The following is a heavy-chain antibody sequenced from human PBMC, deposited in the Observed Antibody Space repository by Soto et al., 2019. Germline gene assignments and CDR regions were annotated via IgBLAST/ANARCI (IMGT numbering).Heavy chain of an antibody. Sequence: SETLSLTCTVSGGSISSYYWSLLRQPPGKGLEWIGYIYDSGSTNYSPSLKSRVTISVDTSKNQFSLKLTSVTAADTAVYYCAAPPRYWGQGTLVTVSS. CDR2: IYDSGST. V-gene: IGHV4-59*01. D-gene: IGHD6-6*01. CDR3: AAPPRY. CDR1: GGSISSYY. J-gene: IGHJ4*02.